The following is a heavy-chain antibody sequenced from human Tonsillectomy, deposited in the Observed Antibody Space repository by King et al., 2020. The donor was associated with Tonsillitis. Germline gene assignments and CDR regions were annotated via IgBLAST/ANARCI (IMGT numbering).Heavy chain of an antibody. V-gene: IGHV3-49*03. D-gene: IGHD3-16*02. Sequence: DVQLVESGGDLVQPGRSLRLSCTASGLNFGDNAMSWFRQAPGKGPEWIGYIRRKAYGETTEYAASVKGRFSISRDDSKSIAYLQMNSLNTEDTAVYYCSRLVDDYIWGGYRYFDHWGQGTLVTVST. CDR2: IRRKAYGETT. J-gene: IGHJ4*02. CDR1: GLNFGDNA. CDR3: SRLVDDYIWGGYRYFDH.